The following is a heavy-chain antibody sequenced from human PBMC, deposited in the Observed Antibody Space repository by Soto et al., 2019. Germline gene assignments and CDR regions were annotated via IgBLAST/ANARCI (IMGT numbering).Heavy chain of an antibody. D-gene: IGHD3-3*01. CDR2: IYYSGST. CDR1: GVSISSYY. V-gene: IGHV4-59*01. CDR3: ARDRDDFWRGWIGSFDP. J-gene: IGHJ5*02. Sequence: SETLSLTCTVSGVSISSYYWGWIRQPPGKGLEGIGYIYYSGSTNYNPSLKSRVTISVDTSKNQFSLKLSSVTAAATAVYYCARDRDDFWRGWIGSFDPWGQGTLVTVSS.